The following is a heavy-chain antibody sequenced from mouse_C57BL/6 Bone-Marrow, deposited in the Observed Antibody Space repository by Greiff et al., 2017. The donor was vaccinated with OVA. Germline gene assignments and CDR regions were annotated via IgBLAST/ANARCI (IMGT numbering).Heavy chain of an antibody. Sequence: EVQLQQSGAELVRPGASVKLSCTASGFNIKDDYMHWVKQRPEQGLEWIGWIDPENGDTEYASKFQGQATITADTSSNTAYLQLSSLTSEDTAVYYCTTSLDGYYPFAYWGQGTLVTVSA. V-gene: IGHV14-4*01. CDR2: IDPENGDT. J-gene: IGHJ3*01. CDR3: TTSLDGYYPFAY. CDR1: GFNIKDDY. D-gene: IGHD2-3*01.